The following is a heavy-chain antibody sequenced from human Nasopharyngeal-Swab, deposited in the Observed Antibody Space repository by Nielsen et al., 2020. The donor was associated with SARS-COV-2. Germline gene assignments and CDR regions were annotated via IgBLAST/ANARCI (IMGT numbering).Heavy chain of an antibody. CDR2: INHSGST. CDR3: ARHIRGWDAFDI. Sequence: SCAVYGGSFSASYWGWIRQPPGKGLEWIGEINHSGSTNYNPSLKSRVTISVDTSKNQFSLELISVTAADTAVYYCARHIRGWDAFDIWGQGTTVTVSS. J-gene: IGHJ3*02. D-gene: IGHD6-19*01. V-gene: IGHV4-34*01. CDR1: GGSFSASY.